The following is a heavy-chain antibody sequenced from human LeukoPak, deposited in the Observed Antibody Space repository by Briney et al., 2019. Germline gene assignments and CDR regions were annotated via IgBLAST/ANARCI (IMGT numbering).Heavy chain of an antibody. V-gene: IGHV3-23*01. CDR3: ALGFRYGGYSGYDYFDY. CDR1: GFTFSSYA. J-gene: IGHJ4*02. Sequence: TGGSLRLSCIASGFTFSSYAMSWVRQAPGKGLEWVSAISGSGGSTYYADSVKGRFTISRDNSKNTLYLQMNSLRAEDTAVYYCALGFRYGGYSGYDYFDYWGQGTLVTVSS. CDR2: ISGSGGST. D-gene: IGHD5-12*01.